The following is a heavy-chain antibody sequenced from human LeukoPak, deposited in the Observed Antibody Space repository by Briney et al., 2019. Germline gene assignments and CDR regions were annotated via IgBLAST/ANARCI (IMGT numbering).Heavy chain of an antibody. V-gene: IGHV4-34*01. CDR1: GGSFSGYY. CDR2: IDHSGST. Sequence: SETLSLTCAVYGGSFSGYYWSWIRQPPGKGLEWIGEIDHSGSTNYNPPLKSRVTISVDTSKNQFSLKLSSVTAADTAVYYCARTYCSSTSCYAPFDYWGQGTLATVSS. D-gene: IGHD2-2*01. J-gene: IGHJ4*02. CDR3: ARTYCSSTSCYAPFDY.